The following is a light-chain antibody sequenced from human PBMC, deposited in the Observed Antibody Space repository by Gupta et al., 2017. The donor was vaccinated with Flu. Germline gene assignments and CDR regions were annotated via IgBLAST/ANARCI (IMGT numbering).Light chain of an antibody. CDR2: DAS. CDR3: QPYANLPPFT. CDR1: QDRDNY. Sequence: SASDTVTITSQASQDRDNYLNWYQQTPGKALELLIYDASNLEPGVSSRFRPGGSGTDFSLPISSPQPEDIATYYCQPYANLPPFTLGPGT. J-gene: IGKJ3*01. V-gene: IGKV1-33*01.